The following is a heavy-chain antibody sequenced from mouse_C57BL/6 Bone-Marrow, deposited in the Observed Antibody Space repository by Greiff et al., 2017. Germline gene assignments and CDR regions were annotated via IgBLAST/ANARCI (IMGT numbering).Heavy chain of an antibody. CDR2: IYPGSGST. D-gene: IGHD4-1*01. V-gene: IGHV1-55*01. Sequence: QVQLQQPGAELVKPGASVKMSCKASGYTFTSYWITWVKQRPGQGLEWIGDIYPGSGSTNYNEKFKSKATLTADTSSSTAYMQLSSLTSEDSAVYYCARGFGLGPYWGQGTTRTVSA. CDR1: GYTFTSYW. CDR3: ARGFGLGPY. J-gene: IGHJ2*01.